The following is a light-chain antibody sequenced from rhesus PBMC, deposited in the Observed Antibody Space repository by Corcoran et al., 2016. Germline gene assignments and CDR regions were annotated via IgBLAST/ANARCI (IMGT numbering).Light chain of an antibody. CDR2: VAF. V-gene: IGKV1-28*02. CDR3: LLCPSAPFP. Sequence: DIQMTQSPSSLSASAGDTVTITCRASQGISKYVKWFQQKPGKAPNLLIYVAFLLESGVPSRFSGSGSGTDFTLSIISLQPDVFATSFCLLCPSAPFPFGPGAKLDI. J-gene: IGKJ3*01. CDR1: QGISKY.